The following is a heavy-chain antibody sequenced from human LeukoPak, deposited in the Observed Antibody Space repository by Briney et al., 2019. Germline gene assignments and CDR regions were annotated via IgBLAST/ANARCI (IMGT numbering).Heavy chain of an antibody. CDR3: ARDSDDYYGSSGGSNWFDP. V-gene: IGHV4-38-2*02. D-gene: IGHD3-22*01. J-gene: IGHJ5*02. CDR2: IYHSRST. Sequence: AETLSLTCTVSGYSISSGYYWGWIRQPPGKGLELIGSIYHSRSTDYNPSLKSRVTISVDTSKNQFSLKLSSVTAADTAVYYCARDSDDYYGSSGGSNWFDPWGQGTLVTVSS. CDR1: GYSISSGYY.